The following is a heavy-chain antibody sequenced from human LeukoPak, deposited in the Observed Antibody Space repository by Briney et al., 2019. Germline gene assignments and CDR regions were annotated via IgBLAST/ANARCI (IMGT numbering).Heavy chain of an antibody. Sequence: PLASVKVSCKASGYTFTSYDINWVRQATGQGLEWMGWMNPNSGNTGYAQKFQGRVTITRNTSISTAYMELSSLRSEDTAVYYCARAIRGDYTPGWYFDLWGRGTLVTVSS. CDR1: GYTFTSYD. D-gene: IGHD4-17*01. V-gene: IGHV1-8*03. J-gene: IGHJ2*01. CDR3: ARAIRGDYTPGWYFDL. CDR2: MNPNSGNT.